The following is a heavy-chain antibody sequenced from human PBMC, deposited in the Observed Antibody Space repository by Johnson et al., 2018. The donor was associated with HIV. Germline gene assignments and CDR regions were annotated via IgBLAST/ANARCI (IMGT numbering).Heavy chain of an antibody. Sequence: MLLVESGGGLVQPGGSLRLSCAASGFTFSSYAMSWVRQAPGKGLEWVSAIGTAGDTYYPGSVKGRFTISRENAKNSLYLQMNSLRAGDTAVYYCARANDRSAFDIWGQGTMVTVSS. CDR1: GFTFSSYA. D-gene: IGHD1-1*01. CDR3: ARANDRSAFDI. V-gene: IGHV3-13*01. CDR2: IGTAGDT. J-gene: IGHJ3*02.